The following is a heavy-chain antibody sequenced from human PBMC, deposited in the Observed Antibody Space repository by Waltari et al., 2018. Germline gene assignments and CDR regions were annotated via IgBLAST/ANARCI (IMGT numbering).Heavy chain of an antibody. CDR2: IYYSGGT. CDR1: GGSISSYY. D-gene: IGHD3-22*01. J-gene: IGHJ3*02. Sequence: QVQLQESGPGLVKPSETLSLTCTVSGGSISSYYWSWIRQPPGKGLEWIGYIYYSGGTNYNPALKSRVTISVDTSKNQFALKLSAVTAADTAVYYCARETYYYDSSGYYSDAFEIWGQGTMVTVSS. CDR3: ARETYYYDSSGYYSDAFEI. V-gene: IGHV4-59*01.